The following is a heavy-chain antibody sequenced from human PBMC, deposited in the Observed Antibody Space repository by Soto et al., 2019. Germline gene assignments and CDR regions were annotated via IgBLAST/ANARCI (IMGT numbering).Heavy chain of an antibody. CDR2: ISAYNGNT. D-gene: IGHD2-2*01. Sequence: ASVKVSCKASGYTVTSYGISWVRQAPGQVLEWMGWISAYNGNTNYAQKLQGRVTMTTDTSTSTAYMELRSLRSDDTAVYYCARDEYCSSTSCLYYYYYGMDVWGQGTTVTVSS. CDR1: GYTVTSYG. V-gene: IGHV1-18*04. J-gene: IGHJ6*02. CDR3: ARDEYCSSTSCLYYYYYGMDV.